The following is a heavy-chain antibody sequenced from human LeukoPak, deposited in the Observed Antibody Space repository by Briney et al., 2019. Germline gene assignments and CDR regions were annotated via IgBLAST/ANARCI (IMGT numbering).Heavy chain of an antibody. D-gene: IGHD2-2*01. CDR1: GFTFSNFA. CDR3: AKELGGSATTV. CDR2: ISWSGDRM. J-gene: IGHJ4*02. Sequence: GGSLRLSCAASGFTFSNFAMSWVRQAPGKGLEWVSSISWSGDRMGYADAVKGRFTISRDNAKNSLFLQMSSLRVEDTALYYCAKELGGSATTVWGQGTLVTVSS. V-gene: IGHV3-9*01.